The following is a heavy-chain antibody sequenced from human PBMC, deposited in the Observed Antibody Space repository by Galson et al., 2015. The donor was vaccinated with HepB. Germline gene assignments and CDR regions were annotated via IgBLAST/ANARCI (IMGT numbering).Heavy chain of an antibody. CDR1: GYTFTSYY. CDR2: INPSGGST. Sequence: SVKVSCKASGYTFTSYYMHWVRQAPGQGLEWMGIINPSGGSTSYAQKFQGRVTMTRDTSTSTVYMELSSLRSEDTAVYYCAREATIAAAGQYYYYYGMDVWGQGTTVTVSS. CDR3: AREATIAAAGQYYYYYGMDV. V-gene: IGHV1-46*01. J-gene: IGHJ6*02. D-gene: IGHD6-13*01.